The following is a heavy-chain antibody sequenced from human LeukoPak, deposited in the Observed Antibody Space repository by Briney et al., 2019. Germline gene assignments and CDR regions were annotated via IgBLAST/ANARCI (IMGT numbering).Heavy chain of an antibody. Sequence: PGGSLRLSCVASGLTVSNHWMSWVRQASGKGLEWVVNIREERGQEYYVDSVKGRFTISKNSAKNSLYLQMNTLRVEDTAMYYCASSDTAKQPLANHWGQGTLVTVSS. CDR3: ASSDTAKQPLANH. D-gene: IGHD5-18*01. CDR1: GLTVSNHW. V-gene: IGHV3-7*03. J-gene: IGHJ5*02. CDR2: IREERGQE.